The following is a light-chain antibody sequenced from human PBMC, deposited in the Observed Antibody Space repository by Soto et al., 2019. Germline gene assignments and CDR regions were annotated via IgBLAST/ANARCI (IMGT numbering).Light chain of an antibody. J-gene: IGLJ1*01. V-gene: IGLV1-40*01. Sequence: SLLTQPASVSGAPGQMVTISCTGSSSNIGAGYDVHWYQQLPGTAPKLLIYGNSNRPSGVPDRFSGSKSGTSASLAITGLQAEDEADYYCQSYDSSLSGFYVFGTGTKVTVL. CDR2: GNS. CDR1: SSNIGAGYD. CDR3: QSYDSSLSGFYV.